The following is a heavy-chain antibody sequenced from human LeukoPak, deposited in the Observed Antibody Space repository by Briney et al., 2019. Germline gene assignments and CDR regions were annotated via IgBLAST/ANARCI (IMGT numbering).Heavy chain of an antibody. V-gene: IGHV3-48*03. CDR3: ARALQWLRSYYGMDV. Sequence: GGSLRLSRAASGFTFSSYEMNWVRQAPGKGLEWVSYISSSGSTIYYADSVKGRFTISRDNAKNSLYLQMNSLRAEDTAVYYCARALQWLRSYYGMDVWGQGTTVTVSS. CDR1: GFTFSSYE. CDR2: ISSSGSTI. D-gene: IGHD5-12*01. J-gene: IGHJ6*02.